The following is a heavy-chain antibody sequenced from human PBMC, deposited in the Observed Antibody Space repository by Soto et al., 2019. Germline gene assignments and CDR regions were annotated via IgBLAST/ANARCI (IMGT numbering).Heavy chain of an antibody. V-gene: IGHV4-4*02. CDR3: ARVSSSSAFGMDV. Sequence: SETLSLTCAVSGGSISTINCLTLFRQPPGKGLDWIGEIYQTGSTSYNPSLESRVTISIDKSKNQFSLKLRSVTAADTAVYYCARVSSSSAFGMDVWGQGTMVTVSS. D-gene: IGHD6-6*01. CDR2: IYQTGST. J-gene: IGHJ6*02. CDR1: GGSISTINC.